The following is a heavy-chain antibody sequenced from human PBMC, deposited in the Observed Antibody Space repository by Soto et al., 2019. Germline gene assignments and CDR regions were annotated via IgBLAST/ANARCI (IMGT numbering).Heavy chain of an antibody. J-gene: IGHJ4*02. CDR1: GFTFSNFY. Sequence: EVQLVESGGGLVQPGGSLRLSCAASGFTFSNFYMSWVRQAPGKGLEWVANIKPDGTEKYYVDSVKGRFTISRDNAENSLYRQMNSLRAEDTAVYYCARDLAVAARLRGFDYWGQGTLVTVSS. CDR2: IKPDGTEK. D-gene: IGHD6-6*01. CDR3: ARDLAVAARLRGFDY. V-gene: IGHV3-7*05.